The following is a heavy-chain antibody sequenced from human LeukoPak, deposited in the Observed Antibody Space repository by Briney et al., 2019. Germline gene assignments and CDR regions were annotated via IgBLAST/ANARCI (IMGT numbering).Heavy chain of an antibody. CDR2: IKQDGGEK. J-gene: IGHJ4*02. Sequence: GGSLRLSCAASGFTVSSNYMSWVRQAPGKGLEWVANIKQDGGEKYYEDSVKGRFTVSRDNAKNSLHLQMNSLRAEDTAVYYCARDKGADEGSKFDYWGQGTLVTVSS. CDR1: GFTVSSNY. CDR3: ARDKGADEGSKFDY. D-gene: IGHD1-26*01. V-gene: IGHV3-7*03.